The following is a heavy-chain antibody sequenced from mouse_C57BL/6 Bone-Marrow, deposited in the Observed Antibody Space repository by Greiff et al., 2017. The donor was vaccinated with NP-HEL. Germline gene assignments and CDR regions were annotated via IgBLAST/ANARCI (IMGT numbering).Heavy chain of an antibody. V-gene: IGHV5-16*01. Sequence: EVQLVESEGGLVQPGSSMKLSCTASGFTFSDYYMAWVRQVPEKGLEWVANINYDGSSTYYLDSLKSRFIISRDNAKNILYLQMSSLKSEDTATYYCARDGGFYSFDVWGTGTTVTVSS. CDR3: ARDGGFYSFDV. J-gene: IGHJ1*03. CDR1: GFTFSDYY. CDR2: INYDGSST. D-gene: IGHD1-1*01.